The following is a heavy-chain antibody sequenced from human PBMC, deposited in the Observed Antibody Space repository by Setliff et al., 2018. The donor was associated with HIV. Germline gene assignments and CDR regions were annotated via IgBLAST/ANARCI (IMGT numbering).Heavy chain of an antibody. D-gene: IGHD2-15*01. CDR1: GGSFSGYY. V-gene: IGHV4-34*01. CDR3: ARGFPFCSGGNCRANYFDY. CDR2: INHSGST. J-gene: IGHJ4*02. Sequence: PLETLSLTCAVYGGSFSGYYWSWIRQPPGKGLEWIGEINHSGSTNYNPSLKSRVTISVDTSKNQFSLKLSSVTAADTAVFYCARGFPFCSGGNCRANYFDYWGQGTLVTVSS.